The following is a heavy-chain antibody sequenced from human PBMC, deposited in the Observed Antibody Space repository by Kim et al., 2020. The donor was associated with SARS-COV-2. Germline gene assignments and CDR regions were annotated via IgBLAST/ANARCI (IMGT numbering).Heavy chain of an antibody. Sequence: YNPSLKGRVTISVDKSKNQFSLKLSSVTAADTAVYYCASRPYYDILTGYSCGQGTLVTVSS. D-gene: IGHD3-9*01. CDR3: ASRPYYDILTGYS. V-gene: IGHV4-4*02. J-gene: IGHJ5*02.